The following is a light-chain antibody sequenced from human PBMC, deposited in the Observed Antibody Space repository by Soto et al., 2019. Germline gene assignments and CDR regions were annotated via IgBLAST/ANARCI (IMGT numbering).Light chain of an antibody. CDR3: SSDTSTCGWV. Sequence: QSALTQPASVSGSPGQSITISCTGTSSDIGSHNFVSWHQQHPGKAPKFIIYGVSNRPSGVSNRFSGSKSGNTASLTISGLEADDEADYCCSSDTSTCGWVFGGGTKLTVL. J-gene: IGLJ3*02. CDR2: GVS. V-gene: IGLV2-14*01. CDR1: SSDIGSHNF.